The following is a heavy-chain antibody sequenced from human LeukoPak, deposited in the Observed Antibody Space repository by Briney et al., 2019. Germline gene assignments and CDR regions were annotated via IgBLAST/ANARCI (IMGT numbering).Heavy chain of an antibody. CDR1: EFTFSRFW. Sequence: GGSLRLSCADSEFTFSRFWMNWVRQAPGKGLGGVANIKQDGSEENYVDSVKGRFIISRDNAKKSLYLQMNSLRVEDTAVDFCATQKDLTTIFFDWGQGTLVTVSS. J-gene: IGHJ4*02. D-gene: IGHD3-9*01. CDR3: ATQKDLTTIFFD. V-gene: IGHV3-7*01. CDR2: IKQDGSEE.